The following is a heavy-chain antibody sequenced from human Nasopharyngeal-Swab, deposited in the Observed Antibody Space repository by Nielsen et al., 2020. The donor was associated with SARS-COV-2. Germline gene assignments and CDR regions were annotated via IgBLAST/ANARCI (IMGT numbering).Heavy chain of an antibody. CDR1: GFTFSRFD. CDR3: TRTLSPSYMDV. J-gene: IGHJ6*03. V-gene: IGHV3-13*01. Sequence: GGSLRLSCAASGFTFSRFDMHWVRQVMGKGLEWVSAIGTAGDTYYPRSMKGRFTISRGDAQNILYLQMNSLRAEDTAVYYCTRTLSPSYMDVWGKGTTVTVSS. CDR2: IGTAGDT.